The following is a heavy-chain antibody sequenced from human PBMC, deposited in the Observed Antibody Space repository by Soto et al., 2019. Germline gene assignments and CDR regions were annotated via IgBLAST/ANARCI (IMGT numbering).Heavy chain of an antibody. CDR2: IYYSGST. CDR3: ARGVYSSSWYYYYYGMDV. Sequence: SETLSLTCTVSGGSVSSGGYYWSWIRQHPGKGPEWIGYIYYSGSTYYNPSLKSRVTISVDTSKNQFSLKLSSVTAADTAVYYCARGVYSSSWYYYYYGMDVWGQGTTVTVSS. J-gene: IGHJ6*02. V-gene: IGHV4-31*03. CDR1: GGSVSSGGYY. D-gene: IGHD6-13*01.